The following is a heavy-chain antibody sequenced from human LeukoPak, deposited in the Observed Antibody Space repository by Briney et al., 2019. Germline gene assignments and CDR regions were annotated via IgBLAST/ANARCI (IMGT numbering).Heavy chain of an antibody. J-gene: IGHJ4*02. V-gene: IGHV4-30-4*01. CDR1: GGSISSGDYY. D-gene: IGHD4-17*01. CDR3: ARGKPTVTRFYYFDY. CDR2: IYYSGST. Sequence: PSETLSLTCTVSGGSISSGDYYWSWIRQPPGKGLEWIGYIYYSGSTYYNPSLKSRVTISVDTSKNQFSLKLSSVTAADTAVYYCARGKPTVTRFYYFDYWGQGTLVTVSS.